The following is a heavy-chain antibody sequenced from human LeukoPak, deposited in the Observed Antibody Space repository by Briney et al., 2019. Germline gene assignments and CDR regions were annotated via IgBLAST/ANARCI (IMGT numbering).Heavy chain of an antibody. CDR1: GFTFSSYS. J-gene: IGHJ6*03. Sequence: PGGSLRLSCAASGFTFSSYSMNWVRQAPGKGLEWVSSISSSSSYIYYADSVKGRFTISRDNAKNSLYLQMNSLRAEDTAVYYCARGLNNGDYMDVWGKGTTVTVSS. CDR3: ARGLNNGDYMDV. V-gene: IGHV3-21*01. D-gene: IGHD1/OR15-1a*01. CDR2: ISSSSSYI.